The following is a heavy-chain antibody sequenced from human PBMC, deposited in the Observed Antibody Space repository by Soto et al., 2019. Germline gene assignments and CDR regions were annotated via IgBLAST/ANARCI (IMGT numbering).Heavy chain of an antibody. J-gene: IGHJ6*02. D-gene: IGHD5-18*01. Sequence: QVQLVQSGAEVKKPGSSVKVSCKASGGTFSSYAISWVRQAPGQGLEWMGGIIPIFGTANYAQKLQGRVTIPAHESPSTAYMDLSSLRSEDTAVYYCARAPHHPTLRYRYGPRNYYYYGMDLWGQGTPVTVSS. CDR2: IIPIFGTA. CDR3: ARAPHHPTLRYRYGPRNYYYYGMDL. CDR1: GGTFSSYA. V-gene: IGHV1-69*01.